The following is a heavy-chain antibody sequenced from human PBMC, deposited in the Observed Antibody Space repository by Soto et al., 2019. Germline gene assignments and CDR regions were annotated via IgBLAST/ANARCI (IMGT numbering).Heavy chain of an antibody. CDR2: IYPGDSDT. CDR3: ARLRGPDYYDSSGGDAFDS. Sequence: PGESLKISCKGSGYSFTSYWIGWVRQMPGKGLEWMGIIYPGDSDTRYSPSFQGQVTISADKSISTAYLQWSSLKASDTAMYYCARLRGPDYYDSSGGDAFDSWGQGTMVTVSS. V-gene: IGHV5-51*01. D-gene: IGHD3-22*01. J-gene: IGHJ3*02. CDR1: GYSFTSYW.